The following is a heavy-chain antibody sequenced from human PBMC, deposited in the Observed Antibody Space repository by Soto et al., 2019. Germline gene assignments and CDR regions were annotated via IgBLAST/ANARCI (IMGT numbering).Heavy chain of an antibody. CDR1: GGYLTSDSYY. J-gene: IGHJ4*02. Sequence: LQLQESGPGLVKPSETLSLTCTVSGGYLTSDSYYWGWVRQPPEKGLEWIASISYSGSTYYSPSRQSRVTMSVDTSARQLSLKLRSVTDADTAVYYCVRFWPPPDYNTVTIYSDAFDLWGQGILVSVTS. V-gene: IGHV4-39*01. CDR2: ISYSGST. CDR3: VRFWPPPDYNTVTIYSDAFDL. D-gene: IGHD4-4*01.